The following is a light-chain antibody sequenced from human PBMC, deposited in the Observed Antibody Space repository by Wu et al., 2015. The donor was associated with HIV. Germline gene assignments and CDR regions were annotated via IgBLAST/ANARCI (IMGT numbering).Light chain of an antibody. CDR2: DAS. J-gene: IGKJ1*01. V-gene: IGKV3-11*01. CDR1: QGVSNF. Sequence: EIVLTQSPVTLSLSPGERATLSCRASQGVSNFLAWYQQKPGQAPRLLIYDASNRATGIPARFSGSGSGTDFTLTISSLEPEDFAVYYCQQYGSSPWTFGQGTEVEV. CDR3: QQYGSSPWT.